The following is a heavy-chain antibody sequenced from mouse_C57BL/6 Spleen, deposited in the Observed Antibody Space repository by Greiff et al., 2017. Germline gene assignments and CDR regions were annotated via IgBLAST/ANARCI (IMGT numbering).Heavy chain of an antibody. V-gene: IGHV14-4*01. CDR2: IDPENGDT. Sequence: VQLQQSGAELVRPGASVKLSCPASGFNIKDDYMHWVKQRPEQGLEWIGWIDPENGDTEYASKFQGKVTIAADTPSNTAYLQRSSLTSEDTAVYYGTTNGYYWGQGTTLTVAS. CDR1: GFNIKDDY. CDR3: TTNGYY. J-gene: IGHJ2*01.